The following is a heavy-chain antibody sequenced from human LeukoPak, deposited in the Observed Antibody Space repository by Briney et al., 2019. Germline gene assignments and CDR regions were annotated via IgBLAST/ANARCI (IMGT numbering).Heavy chain of an antibody. CDR3: ASHYYDSSGYYYGVDY. V-gene: IGHV3-48*03. J-gene: IGHJ4*02. CDR2: ISSSGSTI. CDR1: GFTFSSYE. D-gene: IGHD3-22*01. Sequence: GGSLRLSCAASGFTFSSYEMNWVRQAPGRGLEWVSYISSSGSTIYYADSVKGRFTISRDNAKNSLYLQMNSLRAEDTAVYYCASHYYDSSGYYYGVDYWGQGTLVTVSS.